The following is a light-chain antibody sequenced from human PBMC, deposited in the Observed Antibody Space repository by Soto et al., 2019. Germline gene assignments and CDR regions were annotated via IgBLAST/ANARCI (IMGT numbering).Light chain of an antibody. CDR3: QQYNSYSRT. Sequence: DIQMTQAPSTLSAAGGDRVASTCRASQSISSWLAWYQQTPGKAPKLLIYDASSLESGVPSRFSGSGSGTEFTLTISSLQPDDFATYYCQQYNSYSRTFGQGTKVDIK. V-gene: IGKV1-5*01. CDR2: DAS. J-gene: IGKJ1*01. CDR1: QSISSW.